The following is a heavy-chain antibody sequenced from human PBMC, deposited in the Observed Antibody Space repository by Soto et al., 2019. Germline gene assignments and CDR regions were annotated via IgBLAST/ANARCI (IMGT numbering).Heavy chain of an antibody. D-gene: IGHD6-13*01. CDR2: ISAYNGNT. V-gene: IGHV1-18*04. CDR3: ARGAEAGTNYYYYGMDV. J-gene: IGHJ6*02. CDR1: GYPFISDG. Sequence: VKGASRASGYPFISDGILWVRQSPGEGLEWMGWISAYNGNTNYAQKLQGRVTMTTDTSTSTAYMELRSLRSDDTAVYYCARGAEAGTNYYYYGMDVCGQGTTVTVSS.